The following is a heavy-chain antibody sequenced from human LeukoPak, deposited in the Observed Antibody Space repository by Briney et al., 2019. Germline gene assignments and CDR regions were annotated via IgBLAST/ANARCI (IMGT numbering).Heavy chain of an antibody. CDR3: ARDERELPPRGDAFDI. CDR1: GYTFTSYA. D-gene: IGHD1-26*01. J-gene: IGHJ3*02. CDR2: INAGNGNT. Sequence: GASVKVSCKASGYTFTSYAMHWVRQAPGQRLEWMGWINAGNGNTKYSQKFQGRVTITRDTSASTAYMELSSLRSEDTAVYYCARDERELPPRGDAFDIWGQGTMVTVSS. V-gene: IGHV1-3*01.